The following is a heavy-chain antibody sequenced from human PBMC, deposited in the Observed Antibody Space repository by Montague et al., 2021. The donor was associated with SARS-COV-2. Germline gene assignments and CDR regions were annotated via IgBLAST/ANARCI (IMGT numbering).Heavy chain of an antibody. D-gene: IGHD1-26*01. CDR3: ARHVSGSLTHFHH. J-gene: IGHJ1*01. CDR1: GGSLSSYY. Sequence: SETLSLTCTVSGGSLSSYYWSWIRQPPGKGLEWIGYIYYGGSTNYNPPLKSRVTISVDTSKNQFSLNLSPVTAADTAVYYCARHVSGSLTHFHHWGQGSLVTVSS. CDR2: IYYGGST. V-gene: IGHV4-59*08.